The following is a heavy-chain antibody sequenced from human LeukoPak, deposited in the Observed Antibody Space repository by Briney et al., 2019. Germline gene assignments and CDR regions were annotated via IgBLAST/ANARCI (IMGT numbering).Heavy chain of an antibody. CDR2: MNPNSGNT. CDR1: GYTFTSYD. J-gene: IGHJ6*03. V-gene: IGHV1-8*01. D-gene: IGHD3-9*01. Sequence: ASVKVSCKASGYTFTSYDINWVRQATGQGLEWMGWMNPNSGNTGYAQKFQGRVTMTRNTSISTAYMELSSLRSEDTAVYYCARGTRYFDWLLRNYYYYYMDVWGKGTTVTVSS. CDR3: ARGTRYFDWLLRNYYYYYMDV.